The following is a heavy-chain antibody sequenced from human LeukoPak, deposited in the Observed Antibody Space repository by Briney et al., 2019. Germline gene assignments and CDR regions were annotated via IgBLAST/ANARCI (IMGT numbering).Heavy chain of an antibody. J-gene: IGHJ4*01. CDR2: IYYSGST. D-gene: IGHD4-23*01. CDR3: ARDGQYGGNASQN. Sequence: SETLSLTCTVSGGSISNYYWSWIRQPPGKGLEWIGHIYYSGSTNYNPALKSRVTISVDTSNNQVSLKLTSVTAADTAVYYCARDGQYGGNASQNWGHGTLVTVSS. CDR1: GGSISNYY. V-gene: IGHV4-59*01.